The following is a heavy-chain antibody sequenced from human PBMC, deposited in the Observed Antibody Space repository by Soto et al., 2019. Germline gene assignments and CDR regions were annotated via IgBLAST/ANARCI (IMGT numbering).Heavy chain of an antibody. J-gene: IGHJ5*02. CDR2: IYYSGST. Sequence: PSETLSLTCTVSGGSISSGGYYWSWIRQHPGKGLEWIGYIYYSGSTYYNPSLKSRVTISVDTSKNQFSLKLSSVTAADTAVYYCARSKTNYYFWSAPNWFDPWGQGTLVTVSS. CDR3: ARSKTNYYFWSAPNWFDP. D-gene: IGHD3-3*01. CDR1: GGSISSGGYY. V-gene: IGHV4-31*03.